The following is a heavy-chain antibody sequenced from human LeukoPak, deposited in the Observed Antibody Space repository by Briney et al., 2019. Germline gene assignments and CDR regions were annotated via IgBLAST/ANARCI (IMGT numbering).Heavy chain of an antibody. J-gene: IGHJ4*02. Sequence: ASVKVSCKASGGTFSSYAISWVRQAPGQGLEWMGGIIPIFGTANYAQKFQGRVTITADESTSTAYMELSSLRSEDTAVYYCASNPYYDYVWGSYRYDDYWGQGTLVTVSS. CDR1: GGTFSSYA. V-gene: IGHV1-69*13. D-gene: IGHD3-16*02. CDR2: IIPIFGTA. CDR3: ASNPYYDYVWGSYRYDDY.